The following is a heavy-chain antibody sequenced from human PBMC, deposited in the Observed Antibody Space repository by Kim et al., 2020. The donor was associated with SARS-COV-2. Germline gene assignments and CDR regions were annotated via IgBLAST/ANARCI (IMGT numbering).Heavy chain of an antibody. J-gene: IGHJ3*02. CDR2: ISYDGSNK. Sequence: GGSLRLSCAASGFTFSSYGMHWVRQAPGKGLEWVAVISYDGSNKYYADSVKGRFTISRDNSKNTLYLQMNSLRAEDTAVYYCAKDCSGYWTDAFDIWGQGTMVTVSS. V-gene: IGHV3-30*18. CDR1: GFTFSSYG. CDR3: AKDCSGYWTDAFDI. D-gene: IGHD2-15*01.